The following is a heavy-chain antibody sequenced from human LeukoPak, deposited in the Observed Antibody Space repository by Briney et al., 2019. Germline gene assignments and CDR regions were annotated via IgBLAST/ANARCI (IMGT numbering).Heavy chain of an antibody. J-gene: IGHJ4*02. V-gene: IGHV4-39*07. Sequence: SETLSLTCTVSGGSISSSSYYWGWIRQPPGKGLEGIGSIYYSGSTYYNPSLKSRVTISVDTSKNQFSLKLSSVTAADTAVYYCASERSSRSGWPYYFDYWGQGTLVTVSS. CDR2: IYYSGST. D-gene: IGHD6-25*01. CDR1: GGSISSSSYY. CDR3: ASERSSRSGWPYYFDY.